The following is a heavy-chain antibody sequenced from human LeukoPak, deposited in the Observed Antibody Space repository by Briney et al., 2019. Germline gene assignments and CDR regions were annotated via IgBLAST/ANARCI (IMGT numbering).Heavy chain of an antibody. CDR2: IRSKAYGGTT. J-gene: IGHJ3*02. CDR1: GFTFGDYA. CDR3: TRDPSPRIYDDAFDI. Sequence: KAGRSLRLSCTASGFTFGDYAMSWFRQAPGKGLEWVGFIRSKAYGGTTEYAASVKGRFTISRDGSKSIAYLQMNSLKTEDTAVYYCTRDPSPRIYDDAFDIWGQGTMVTVSS. D-gene: IGHD3-3*01. V-gene: IGHV3-49*05.